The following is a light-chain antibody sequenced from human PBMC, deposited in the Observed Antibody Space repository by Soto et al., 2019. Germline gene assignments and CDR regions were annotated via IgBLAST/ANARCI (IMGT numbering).Light chain of an antibody. V-gene: IGLV2-14*01. J-gene: IGLJ2*01. CDR1: NSDVGGYNY. CDR3: TSYTSRGSLV. CDR2: DVN. Sequence: QSVLTQPASVSGSPGQSITISCTGTNSDVGGYNYVSWYQQHPGKAPKLMIFDVNNRPSGVSNRFSGSQSGNTASLTISGLQPEDEANYYCTSYTSRGSLVFGGGTKLTVL.